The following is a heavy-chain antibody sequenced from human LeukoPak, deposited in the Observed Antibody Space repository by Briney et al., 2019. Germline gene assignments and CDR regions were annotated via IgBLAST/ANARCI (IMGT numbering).Heavy chain of an antibody. V-gene: IGHV4-39*01. J-gene: IGHJ3*02. CDR1: GGSISSSSYY. Sequence: SETLSLTCTVSGGSISSSSYYWGWIRQPPGKGLEWIGSIYYSGNTYYNPSLKSRATISVDTSKNQFSLKLSSVTAADTAVYYCARQPFPHYYDSSGYHSAFDIWGQGTMVTVSS. D-gene: IGHD3-22*01. CDR2: IYYSGNT. CDR3: ARQPFPHYYDSSGYHSAFDI.